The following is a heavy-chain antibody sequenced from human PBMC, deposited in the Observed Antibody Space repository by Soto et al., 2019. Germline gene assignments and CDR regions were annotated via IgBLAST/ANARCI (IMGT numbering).Heavy chain of an antibody. J-gene: IGHJ6*02. CDR2: INPNSGGT. CDR1: GYTFTGYF. Sequence: GASVKVSCKASGYTFTGYFMHWVRQAPGQGLEWRGWINPNSGGTNYAQKFQGRVTMTRDTSISTAYMELSRLRSDDTAVYYCAYETPSSSSYYYYGMDVWGQGTTVTVSS. D-gene: IGHD6-6*01. CDR3: AYETPSSSSYYYYGMDV. V-gene: IGHV1-2*02.